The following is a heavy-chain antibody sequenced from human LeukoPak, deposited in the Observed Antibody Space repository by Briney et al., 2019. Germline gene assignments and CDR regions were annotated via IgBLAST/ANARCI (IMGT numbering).Heavy chain of an antibody. D-gene: IGHD2-21*02. Sequence: GGSLRLSCAASGFTFSSYWMCWVRQDPGKGLAWVSCIKTDGSITAYAGSVKGRFTISRDNAKNTLYLQMNSLRADDTAVYYCARDGDAPMTDFDYWGQGTLITVSS. CDR2: IKTDGSIT. J-gene: IGHJ4*02. CDR3: ARDGDAPMTDFDY. CDR1: GFTFSSYW. V-gene: IGHV3-74*01.